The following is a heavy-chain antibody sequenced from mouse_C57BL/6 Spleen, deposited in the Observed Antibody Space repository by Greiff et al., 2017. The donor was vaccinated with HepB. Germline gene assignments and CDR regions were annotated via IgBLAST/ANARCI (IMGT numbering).Heavy chain of an antibody. CDR1: GYTFTTYP. J-gene: IGHJ2*01. CDR3: AGGGGGGYYFDY. V-gene: IGHV1-47*01. CDR2: FHPYNDDT. Sequence: QVHVKQSGAELVKPGASVKMSCKASGYTFTTYPIEWMKQNHGKSLEWIGNFHPYNDDTKYNEKFKGKATLTVEKSSSTVYLELSRLTSDDSAVYYWAGGGGGGYYFDYWGQGTTLTVSS.